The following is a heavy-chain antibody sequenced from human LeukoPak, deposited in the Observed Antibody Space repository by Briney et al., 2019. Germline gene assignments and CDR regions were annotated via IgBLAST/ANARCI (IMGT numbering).Heavy chain of an antibody. CDR2: INPSGGST. V-gene: IGHV1-46*01. D-gene: IGHD3-22*01. Sequence: ASVKVSCKASGYTFTSYYMHWVRQAPGQGLEWMGIINPSGGSTSYAQKFQGRVTMTRDMSTSTVYMELSSLRSEDTAVYYCAKRRNYSDNNGYSLMDYWGQGTLVIVSS. CDR3: AKRRNYSDNNGYSLMDY. J-gene: IGHJ4*02. CDR1: GYTFTSYY.